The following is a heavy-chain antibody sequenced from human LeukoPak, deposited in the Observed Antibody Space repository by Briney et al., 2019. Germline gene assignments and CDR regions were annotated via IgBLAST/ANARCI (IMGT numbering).Heavy chain of an antibody. J-gene: IGHJ6*02. Sequence: GSLRLSCAAPGFIFSSYSMNWVRQAPGKGLEWVSAISSSSTYIYYADSMKGRFTISRDNAKNSLYLQMNSLRAEDTAVYYCARITSWSPYGMDVWGQGTTVTVSS. V-gene: IGHV3-21*01. CDR1: GFIFSSYS. CDR3: ARITSWSPYGMDV. D-gene: IGHD1-26*01. CDR2: ISSSSTYI.